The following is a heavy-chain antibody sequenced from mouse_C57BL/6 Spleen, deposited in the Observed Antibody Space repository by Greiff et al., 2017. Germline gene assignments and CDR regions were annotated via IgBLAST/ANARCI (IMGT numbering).Heavy chain of an antibody. Sequence: QVQLQQSGAELARPGASVKLSCKASGYTFTSYGISWVKQRTGQGLEWIGEIYPRSGNTYYNEKFKGKATLTADKSSSTAYMELRSLTSEDSAVYFCARPFYYGSSDWYFDVWGTGTTVTVSS. CDR2: IYPRSGNT. CDR1: GYTFTSYG. D-gene: IGHD1-1*01. J-gene: IGHJ1*03. CDR3: ARPFYYGSSDWYFDV. V-gene: IGHV1-81*01.